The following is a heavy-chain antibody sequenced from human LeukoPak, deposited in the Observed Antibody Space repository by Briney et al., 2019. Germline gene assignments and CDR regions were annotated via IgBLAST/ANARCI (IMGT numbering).Heavy chain of an antibody. V-gene: IGHV4-61*02. CDR2: IYTSGST. CDR3: ASLSYYYDSSGYFRDY. D-gene: IGHD3-22*01. Sequence: SETLSLTCTVSGGSISSGSYYWSWIRQPAGKGLEWIGRIYTSGSTNYNPSLKSRVTISVDTSKNQFSLKLSSVTAADTAMYYCASLSYYYDSSGYFRDYWGQGTLVTVSS. J-gene: IGHJ4*02. CDR1: GGSISSGSYY.